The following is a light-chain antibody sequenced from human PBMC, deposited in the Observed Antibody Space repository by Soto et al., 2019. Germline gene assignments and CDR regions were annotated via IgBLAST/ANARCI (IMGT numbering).Light chain of an antibody. J-gene: IGKJ1*01. CDR3: QQRSNTWT. V-gene: IGKV3-11*01. CDR1: QSVSTY. Sequence: EIVLTQSPATLSLSPGERATLSCRASQSVSTYLAWYQQKPGQAPRLLIYDASNKATGIPARFSGNGSGTDFTLTISSLEPEDFAVYYCQQRSNTWTFGQGTKVDIK. CDR2: DAS.